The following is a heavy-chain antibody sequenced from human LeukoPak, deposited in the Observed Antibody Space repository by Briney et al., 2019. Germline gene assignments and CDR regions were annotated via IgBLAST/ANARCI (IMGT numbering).Heavy chain of an antibody. Sequence: KPSETLSLTCTVSGGSISSYYWSWIRQPPGKGLEWIGYIYYSGSTNYNPSLKSRVTISVDTSKNQFSLKLSPVTAADTAVYYWARAKVVYTAIAPNPFFDYWGQGTLVTVSS. D-gene: IGHD5-18*01. CDR2: IYYSGST. CDR1: GGSISSYY. CDR3: ARAKVVYTAIAPNPFFDY. V-gene: IGHV4-59*01. J-gene: IGHJ4*02.